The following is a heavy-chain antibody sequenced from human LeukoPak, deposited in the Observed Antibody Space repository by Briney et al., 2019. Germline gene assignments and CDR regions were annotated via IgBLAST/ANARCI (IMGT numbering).Heavy chain of an antibody. Sequence: SETLSLTCAVYGGSFSGYYWSWIRQPPGKGLEWIGEINHSGSTNYNPSLKSRATISVDTSKNQFSLKLSSVTAADTAVYYCARASAAGKHYYYYGMDVWGQGTTVTVSS. J-gene: IGHJ6*02. CDR1: GGSFSGYY. D-gene: IGHD6-13*01. CDR2: INHSGST. CDR3: ARASAAGKHYYYYGMDV. V-gene: IGHV4-34*01.